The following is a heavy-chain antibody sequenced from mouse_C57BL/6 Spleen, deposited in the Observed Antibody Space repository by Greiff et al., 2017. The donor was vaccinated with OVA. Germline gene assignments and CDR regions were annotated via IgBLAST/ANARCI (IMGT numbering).Heavy chain of an antibody. CDR2: INPNNGGT. V-gene: IGHV1-18*01. Sequence: EVKLQQSGPELVKPGASVKIPCKASGYTFTDYNMDWVKQSHGKSLEWIGDINPNNGGTIYNQKFKGKATLTVDKSFSTAYMELRSLTSEDTAVYYCARRNYDYDTFYAMDYWGQGTSVTVSS. J-gene: IGHJ4*01. CDR1: GYTFTDYN. CDR3: ARRNYDYDTFYAMDY. D-gene: IGHD2-4*01.